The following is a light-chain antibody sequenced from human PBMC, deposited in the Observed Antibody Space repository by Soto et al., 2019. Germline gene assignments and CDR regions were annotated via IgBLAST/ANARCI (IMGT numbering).Light chain of an antibody. CDR1: QSVSSN. Sequence: EIVMTQSPATLSVSPGERATLSCRASQSVSSNLAWYQQKPGQAPRLLIYGASTRATGIPARFSGSGSGTEFNLTISSLQSEDFAVYYCQQYNNWCHLTFGGGTQVEIK. CDR2: GAS. J-gene: IGKJ4*01. CDR3: QQYNNWCHLT. V-gene: IGKV3-15*01.